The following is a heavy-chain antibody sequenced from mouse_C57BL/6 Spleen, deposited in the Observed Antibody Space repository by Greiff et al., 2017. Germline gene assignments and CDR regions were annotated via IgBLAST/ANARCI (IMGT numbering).Heavy chain of an antibody. D-gene: IGHD3-3*01. J-gene: IGHJ3*01. Sequence: EVKLVESGGDLVKPGGSLKLSCAASGFTFSSYGMSWVRQTPDKRLEWVATISSGGSYTYYPDSVKGRFTISRDNAKNTLYRQMSSLTSEDTAMYSCARRGGDGGFAYWGQGTLVTVSA. CDR2: ISSGGSYT. CDR1: GFTFSSYG. CDR3: ARRGGDGGFAY. V-gene: IGHV5-6*02.